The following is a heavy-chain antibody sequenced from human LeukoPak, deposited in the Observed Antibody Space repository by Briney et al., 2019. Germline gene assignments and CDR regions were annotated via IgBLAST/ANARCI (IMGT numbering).Heavy chain of an antibody. J-gene: IGHJ4*02. V-gene: IGHV3-43D*03. D-gene: IGHD2-15*01. CDR3: AKDIRPVVAAAGFDY. CDR2: ISWDGGST. Sequence: PGRSLRLSCAASGFTFDDYAMHWVRQAPGKGLEWVSLISWDGGSTYYADSVKGRFTISRGNSKNSLYLQMNSLRAEDTALYYCAKDIRPVVAAAGFDYWGQGTLVTVSS. CDR1: GFTFDDYA.